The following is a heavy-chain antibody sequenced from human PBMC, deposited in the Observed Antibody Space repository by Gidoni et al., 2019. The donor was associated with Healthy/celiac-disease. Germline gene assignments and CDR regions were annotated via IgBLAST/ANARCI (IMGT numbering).Heavy chain of an antibody. CDR3: ARILSGGSYSSGYWFDP. J-gene: IGHJ5*02. D-gene: IGHD1-26*01. CDR2: IYPGDSDN. CDR1: GYSFTSYW. Sequence: EVPLVQSGAEVKQPGESLKISCKGSGYSFTSYWIGWVRQMPGKGLEWMGIIYPGDSDNRYSPSFQGQVTISADKSISTAYLQWSSLKASDTAMYYCARILSGGSYSSGYWFDPWGQGTLVTVSS. V-gene: IGHV5-51*03.